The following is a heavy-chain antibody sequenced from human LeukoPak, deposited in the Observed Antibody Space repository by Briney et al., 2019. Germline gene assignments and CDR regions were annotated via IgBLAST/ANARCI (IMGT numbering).Heavy chain of an antibody. D-gene: IGHD7-27*01. V-gene: IGHV3-7*01. CDR3: ASELGTYDYYYYMDV. J-gene: IGHJ6*03. CDR1: GFTFSNYW. CDR2: IKQDGSET. Sequence: QPGGSLRLSCAASGFTFSNYWMSWVRRAPGKGLEWVANIKQDGSETYYVDSVRGRFTISRDNAKKSLYLQMNSLRAEDTAVYYCASELGTYDYYYYMDVWGKGTTVTVSS.